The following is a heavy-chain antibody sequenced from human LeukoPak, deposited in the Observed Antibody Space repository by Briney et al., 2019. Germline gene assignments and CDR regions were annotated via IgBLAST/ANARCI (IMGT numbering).Heavy chain of an antibody. CDR3: ARLTPLRRHYYGSGSYLDY. V-gene: IGHV4-39*07. CDR1: GVSLSSSDSY. D-gene: IGHD3-10*01. CDR2: INHSGST. Sequence: PSETLSLTCTVSGVSLSSSDSYWAWIRQPPGKGLEWIGEINHSGSTNYNPSLKSRVTISVDTSKNQFSLKLSSVTAADTAVYYCARLTPLRRHYYGSGSYLDYWGQGTLVTVSS. J-gene: IGHJ4*02.